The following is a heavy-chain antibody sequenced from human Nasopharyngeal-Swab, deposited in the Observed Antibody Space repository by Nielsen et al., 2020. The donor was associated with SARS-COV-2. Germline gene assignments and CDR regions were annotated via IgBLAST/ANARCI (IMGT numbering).Heavy chain of an antibody. CDR3: AKYYDSSGFPDAFDV. CDR2: IKQEGSEK. V-gene: IGHV3-7*01. D-gene: IGHD3-22*01. Sequence: GESLKISCGASGFPFSNYWMTWVRQAPNRGLEWVANIKQEGSEKFYVDSVKGRFTISRDNAQKSLYLQMNSLRAEDTALYYCAKYYDSSGFPDAFDVWGQGTMVTVSS. CDR1: GFPFSNYW. J-gene: IGHJ3*01.